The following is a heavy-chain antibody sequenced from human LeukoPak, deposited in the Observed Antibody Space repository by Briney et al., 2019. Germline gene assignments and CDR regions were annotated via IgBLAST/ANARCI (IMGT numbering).Heavy chain of an antibody. V-gene: IGHV3-74*01. CDR3: ARGGWYLYDALDI. CDR1: GFTFKNSW. Sequence: GGSLRLSCVASGFTFKNSWMHWVRQAPGKGLVWVSRMYADGSNTHYVDSVKGRFTISRDNAKDTLYLQMNSLRVEDTAVYYCARGGWYLYDALDIWGQGTLVTVSS. J-gene: IGHJ3*02. CDR2: MYADGSNT. D-gene: IGHD6-19*01.